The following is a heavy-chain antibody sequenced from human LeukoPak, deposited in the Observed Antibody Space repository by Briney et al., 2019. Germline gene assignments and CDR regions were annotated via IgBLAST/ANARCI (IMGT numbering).Heavy chain of an antibody. CDR1: GGSISSGDYY. J-gene: IGHJ3*02. V-gene: IGHV4-30-4*02. CDR3: VRDGSGNDAFDI. CDR2: IYYSGST. Sequence: PSETLSLTCTVSGGSISSGDYYWSWIRQPPGKGLEWIGYIYYSGSTYYNPSLKSRVTISVDTSKNQFSLKLTSVTAADTAVYYCVRDGSGNDAFDIWGQGTMVTVSS. D-gene: IGHD5-12*01.